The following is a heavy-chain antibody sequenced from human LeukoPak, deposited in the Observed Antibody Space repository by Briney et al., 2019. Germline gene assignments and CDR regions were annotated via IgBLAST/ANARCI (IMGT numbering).Heavy chain of an antibody. V-gene: IGHV3-23*01. D-gene: IGHD5-18*01. CDR3: GKTTVGYSSGQKPAWPVDY. CDR1: GFTFGSHA. Sequence: GSLRLSCEASGFTFGSHAMYWVRQAPGKGLELVAGIFGSGGSPHYADPVKGRFTISRDNSRNTVYLQINSLRAEDTAVYYCGKTTVGYSSGQKPAWPVDYWGQGTLVTVSS. CDR2: IFGSGGSP. J-gene: IGHJ4*02.